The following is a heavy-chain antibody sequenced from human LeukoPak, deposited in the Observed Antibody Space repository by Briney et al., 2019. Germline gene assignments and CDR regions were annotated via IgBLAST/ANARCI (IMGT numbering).Heavy chain of an antibody. D-gene: IGHD3-22*01. J-gene: IGHJ4*02. CDR2: IYSGGST. V-gene: IGHV3-66*01. CDR1: GFTVSSNY. Sequence: GGSLRLSCAASGFTVSSNYMSWVRQAPGKGLEWVSVIYSGGSTYYADSVKGRLTISRDNSENTVYLQMNSLRAEDTAVYYCAKSEVYYFGTSGGFDYWGQDTLVTVAS. CDR3: AKSEVYYFGTSGGFDY.